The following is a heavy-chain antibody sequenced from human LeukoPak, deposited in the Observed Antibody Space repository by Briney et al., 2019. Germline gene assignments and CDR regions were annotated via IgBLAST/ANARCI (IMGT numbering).Heavy chain of an antibody. Sequence: GGSLRLSCVASGFPFSSYWMTWVRQAPGKGLEWVANIKQDGSEKYYVDSVKGRFTISRDNAKNSLYLQMNSLRAEDTAVYYCAREGAYYYYGMDVWGQGTTVTVSS. CDR1: GFPFSSYW. D-gene: IGHD1-26*01. CDR2: IKQDGSEK. CDR3: AREGAYYYYGMDV. J-gene: IGHJ6*02. V-gene: IGHV3-7*03.